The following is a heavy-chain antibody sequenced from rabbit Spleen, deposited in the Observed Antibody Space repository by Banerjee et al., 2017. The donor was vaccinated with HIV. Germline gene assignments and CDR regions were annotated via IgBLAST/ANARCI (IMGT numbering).Heavy chain of an antibody. CDR1: GFSFSSSYY. CDR2: IYTGSSGST. CDR3: ARDTGSSFSSYGMDL. V-gene: IGHV1S45*01. J-gene: IGHJ6*01. D-gene: IGHD8-1*01. Sequence: QEQLEESGGDLVKPEGSLTLTCTASGFSFSSSYYMCWVRQAPGKGLEWIGCIYTGSSGSTYSATWAKGRFTISKTSSTTVTLQMTSLTAADTATYFCARDTGSSFSSYGMDLWGQGTLVTVS.